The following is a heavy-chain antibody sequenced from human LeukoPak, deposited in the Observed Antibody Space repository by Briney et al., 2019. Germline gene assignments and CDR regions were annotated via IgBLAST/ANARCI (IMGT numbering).Heavy chain of an antibody. J-gene: IGHJ4*02. Sequence: RGSLRLSCAASGFTFSSYAMSWVRQAPGKGLEWVSSIGGSDGSTYYADSVKGRFTISRDNSKNTLYLQMNSLRAEDTAVYYCARGGLFAYYFDYWGQGTLVTVSS. D-gene: IGHD3-10*02. V-gene: IGHV3-23*01. CDR1: GFTFSSYA. CDR3: ARGGLFAYYFDY. CDR2: IGGSDGST.